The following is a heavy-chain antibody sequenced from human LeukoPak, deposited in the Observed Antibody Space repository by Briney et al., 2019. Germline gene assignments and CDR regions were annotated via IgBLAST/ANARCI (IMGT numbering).Heavy chain of an antibody. CDR3: ARDIGSSGSFGYFDY. V-gene: IGHV3-30*03. J-gene: IGHJ4*02. D-gene: IGHD1-26*01. CDR1: GFTFSSYG. Sequence: GGSLRLSCAASGFTFSSYGMHWVRQAPGKGLEWVAVISYDGSNKYYADSVKGRFTISRDNSKNTLYLQMNSLRAEDTAVYYCARDIGSSGSFGYFDYWGRGTLVTVSS. CDR2: ISYDGSNK.